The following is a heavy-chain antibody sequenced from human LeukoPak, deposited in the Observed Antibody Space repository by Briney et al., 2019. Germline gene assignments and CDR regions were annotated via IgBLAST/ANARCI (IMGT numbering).Heavy chain of an antibody. Sequence: SETLSLTCAVYGGSLSGYYWSWIRQPPGKGLEWIGEINHSGSTNYNPSLKSRVTISVDTSKNQFSLKLSSVTAADTAVYYYARGNRGRAIDYWGQGTLVTVSS. V-gene: IGHV4-34*01. CDR2: INHSGST. CDR3: ARGNRGRAIDY. CDR1: GGSLSGYY. J-gene: IGHJ4*02. D-gene: IGHD3-10*01.